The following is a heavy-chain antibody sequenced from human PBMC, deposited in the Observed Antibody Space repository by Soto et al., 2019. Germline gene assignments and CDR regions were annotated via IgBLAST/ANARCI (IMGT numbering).Heavy chain of an antibody. Sequence: SVKVSCKVSGFTFITSTVQWVRQARGQPLEWIGWIVVGSGNTIYAQKFQERVTFTRDESTSTAYMELSSLRSEDTGVYYCAAGEYHDTSGYSSDYWGQGTLVTSPQ. CDR1: GFTFITST. CDR3: AAGEYHDTSGYSSDY. V-gene: IGHV1-58*01. J-gene: IGHJ4*02. D-gene: IGHD3-3*01. CDR2: IVVGSGNT.